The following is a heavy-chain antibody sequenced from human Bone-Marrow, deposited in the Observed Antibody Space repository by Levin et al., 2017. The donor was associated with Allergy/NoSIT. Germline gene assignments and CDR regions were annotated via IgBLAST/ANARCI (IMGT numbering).Heavy chain of an antibody. J-gene: IGHJ4*02. D-gene: IGHD1-20*01. V-gene: IGHV3-33*06. CDR2: IWNDERNK. CDR1: GFTFSTYG. CDR3: AKAGWNNWHYFDY. Sequence: PGGSLRLSCAASGFTFSTYGMHWVRQAPGKGLEGVARIWNDERNKFYGDSVKGRFTISRDNSKNTLYLQMDSLRAEDTAVYYCAKAGWNNWHYFDYWGQGTLVTVSS.